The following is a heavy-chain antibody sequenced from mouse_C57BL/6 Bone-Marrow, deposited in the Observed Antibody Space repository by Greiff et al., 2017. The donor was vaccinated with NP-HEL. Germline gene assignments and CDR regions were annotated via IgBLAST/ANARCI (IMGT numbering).Heavy chain of an antibody. CDR3: ARWYGGSPFALGD. V-gene: IGHV5-17*01. CDR2: ISSGSSTI. D-gene: IGHD1-1*01. J-gene: IGHJ4*01. Sequence: EVKLVESGGGLVKPGGSLKLSCAASGFTFSDYGMHWVRQAPEKGLEWVAYISSGSSTIYYADTVKGRFTISRDNAKNTLFLQMTSLKSEDTAMYYCARWYGGSPFALGDWGQGTSVTVSS. CDR1: GFTFSDYG.